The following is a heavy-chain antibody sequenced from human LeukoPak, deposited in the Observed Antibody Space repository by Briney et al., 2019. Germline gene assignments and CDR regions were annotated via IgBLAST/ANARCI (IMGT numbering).Heavy chain of an antibody. CDR1: GFTFSSYN. CDR3: ARAPGYRGFLDY. V-gene: IGHV3-21*01. CDR2: ISSSSSSI. D-gene: IGHD6-13*01. J-gene: IGHJ4*02. Sequence: GGSLRLSCAASGFTFSSYNMNWVRQAPGKGLGWVSFISSSSSSIYYADSVKGRFTSSRDNAKNSLYLQMNSLRAEDTAVYYCARAPGYRGFLDYWGQGTLVTVSS.